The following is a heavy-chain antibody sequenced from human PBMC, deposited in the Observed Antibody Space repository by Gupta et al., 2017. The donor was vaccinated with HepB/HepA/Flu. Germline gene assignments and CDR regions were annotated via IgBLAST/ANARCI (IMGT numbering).Heavy chain of an antibody. V-gene: IGHV1-69*13. CDR2: CIPVFHAT. CDR1: GGTFNNSI. CDR3: ELYYKNSGFSRGVDD. Sequence: HVQLVQSGPELRKAGSSVKVSCKASGGTFNNSIITWVRQAPGHGLEWIGGCIPVFHATKFPQKFRDRVTRTADESTNTAFMELSSLRSDDTAIYYCELYYKNSGFSRGVDDGGQGTLVTVSS. D-gene: IGHD3-22*01. J-gene: IGHJ4*02.